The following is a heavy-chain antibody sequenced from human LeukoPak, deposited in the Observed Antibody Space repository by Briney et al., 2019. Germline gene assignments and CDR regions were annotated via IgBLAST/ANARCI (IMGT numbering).Heavy chain of an antibody. CDR1: GFTFSSYG. D-gene: IGHD6-13*01. Sequence: PGGSLRLSCAASGFTFSSYGMHWVRQAPGKGLEWVAFIRYDGSNKYYADSVKGRFTISRDNSKNTLYLQMNSLRAEDTAVYYCAKRGRAAAGTGGGTAKRYYYYYMDVWGKGTTVTISS. V-gene: IGHV3-30*02. CDR2: IRYDGSNK. CDR3: AKRGRAAAGTGGGTAKRYYYYYMDV. J-gene: IGHJ6*03.